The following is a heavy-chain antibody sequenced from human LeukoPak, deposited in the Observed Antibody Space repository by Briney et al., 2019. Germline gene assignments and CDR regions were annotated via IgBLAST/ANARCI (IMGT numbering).Heavy chain of an antibody. CDR3: AREVVVPAAVDYYYGMDV. J-gene: IGHJ6*02. D-gene: IGHD2-2*01. Sequence: ASVKVSCKASGYTFTGYYMHWVRQAPGQGLEWMGWINPNSGGTNYAQKFQGRVTMTRDTSISTAYMELSRLRSDDTAVYYCAREVVVPAAVDYYYGMDVWGQGTTVTVSS. CDR1: GYTFTGYY. CDR2: INPNSGGT. V-gene: IGHV1-2*02.